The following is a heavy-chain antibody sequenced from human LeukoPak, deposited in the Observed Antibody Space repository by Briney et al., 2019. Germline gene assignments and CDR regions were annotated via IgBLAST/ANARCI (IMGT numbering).Heavy chain of an antibody. CDR2: ISSSGSTI. D-gene: IGHD6-6*01. Sequence: AGGSLRLSCAASGFTFSNAWMSWVRQAPGKGLEWVSYISSSGSTIYYADSVKGRFTISRDNAKNSLYLQMNSLRAEDTAVYYCARELYSSSHLYYYYYYYMDVWGKGTTVTVSS. J-gene: IGHJ6*03. V-gene: IGHV3-11*04. CDR1: GFTFSNAW. CDR3: ARELYSSSHLYYYYYYYMDV.